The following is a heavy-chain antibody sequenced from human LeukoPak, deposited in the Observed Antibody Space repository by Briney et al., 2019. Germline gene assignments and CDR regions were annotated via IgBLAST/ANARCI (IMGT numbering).Heavy chain of an antibody. CDR2: IWYDGSNE. CDR3: ARDHEWGRAYFDY. Sequence: GRSLRLSCAASGYTFSSYGMHGVRQAPGKGLEWVAVIWYDGSNEYCADSVKGRFTISRDNSKNTLYLQMNSLRAEDTAVYYCARDHEWGRAYFDYWGQGTLVTVSS. J-gene: IGHJ4*02. D-gene: IGHD1-26*01. CDR1: GYTFSSYG. V-gene: IGHV3-33*01.